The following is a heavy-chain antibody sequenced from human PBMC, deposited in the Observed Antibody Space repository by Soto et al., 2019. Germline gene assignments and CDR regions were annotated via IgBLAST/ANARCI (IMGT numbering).Heavy chain of an antibody. D-gene: IGHD3-9*01. J-gene: IGHJ6*02. CDR2: IYYSGST. V-gene: IGHV4-59*02. CDR3: ARGEALRYFDWLTYGMDV. Sequence: NPSETLSLTCTVSGGSVSSYYWSWIRQPPGKGLEWIGYIYYSGSTNYNPSLKSRVTISVDTSKNQFSLKLSSVTAADTAVYYCARGEALRYFDWLTYGMDVWGQGTTVTVSS. CDR1: GGSVSSYY.